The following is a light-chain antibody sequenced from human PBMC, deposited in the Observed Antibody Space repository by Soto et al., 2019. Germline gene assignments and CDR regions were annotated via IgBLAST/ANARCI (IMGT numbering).Light chain of an antibody. CDR3: QQRHMWPIT. J-gene: IGKJ5*01. Sequence: EVVLTQSPVTLSLSPWERATLSCRASQSFRGLLAWYQQKPGQAPRLLIYDAYNRATGITPRFSGSGSGTDFTLTISSLEPEDSAVYYCQQRHMWPITFGKGKRLEIK. CDR2: DAY. V-gene: IGKV3-11*01. CDR1: QSFRGL.